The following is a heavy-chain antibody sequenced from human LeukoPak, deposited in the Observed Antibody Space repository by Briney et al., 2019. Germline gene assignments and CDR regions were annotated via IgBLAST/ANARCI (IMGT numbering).Heavy chain of an antibody. V-gene: IGHV1-18*01. J-gene: IGHJ5*02. CDR1: GGTFSSYA. CDR2: ISAYNGNT. Sequence: ASVKVSCKASGGTFSSYAISWVRQAPGQGLEWMGWISAYNGNTNYAQKLQGRVTMTTDTSTSTAYMELRSLRSDDTAVYYCARKGDTMVRGVLHNWFDPWGQGTLVTVSS. D-gene: IGHD3-10*01. CDR3: ARKGDTMVRGVLHNWFDP.